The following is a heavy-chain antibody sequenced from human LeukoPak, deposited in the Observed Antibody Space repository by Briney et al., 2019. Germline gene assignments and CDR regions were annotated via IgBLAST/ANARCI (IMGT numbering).Heavy chain of an antibody. Sequence: GGSLRLSCAASGFTFSSCWMSWVRQAPGKGLEWVANIKQDGSEKYYVDSVKGRFTISRDNAKNSLYLQMNSLRAEDTAVYYCARDYYFDYWGQGTLVTVSS. CDR2: IKQDGSEK. V-gene: IGHV3-7*01. CDR1: GFTFSSCW. CDR3: ARDYYFDY. J-gene: IGHJ4*02.